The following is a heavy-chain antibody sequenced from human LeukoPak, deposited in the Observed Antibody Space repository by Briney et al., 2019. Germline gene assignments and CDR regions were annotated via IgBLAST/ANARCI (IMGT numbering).Heavy chain of an antibody. V-gene: IGHV4-39*01. CDR3: ARSARYPTYFFDY. D-gene: IGHD3-9*01. J-gene: IGHJ4*02. CDR2: IDYSGST. Sequence: PSETLSLTCTVSGGSISSGGYYWGWIRQPPGKGLEWIGSIDYSGSTYYNPSLKSRVTMSVDTSKNQFSLKLNSVTAADTAVYYCARSARYPTYFFDYWGQGTLVTVSS. CDR1: GGSISSGGYY.